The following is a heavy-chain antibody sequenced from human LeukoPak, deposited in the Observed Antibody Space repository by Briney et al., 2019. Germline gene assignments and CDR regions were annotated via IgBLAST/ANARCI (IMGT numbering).Heavy chain of an antibody. D-gene: IGHD2-2*01. Sequence: GGSLRLSCAASGLTFSGSAMHWVRQASGKGLEWVGRIRSKANSYATAYAASVKGRFTISRDDSKNTAYLQMNSLKTEDTAVYYCTRRRDCSSTSCTYYYYMDVWGKGTTVTISS. CDR3: TRRRDCSSTSCTYYYYMDV. CDR1: GLTFSGSA. J-gene: IGHJ6*03. V-gene: IGHV3-73*01. CDR2: IRSKANSYAT.